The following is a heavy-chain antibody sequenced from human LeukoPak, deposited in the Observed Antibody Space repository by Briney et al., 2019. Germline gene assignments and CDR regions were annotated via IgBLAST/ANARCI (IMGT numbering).Heavy chain of an antibody. V-gene: IGHV3-11*01. CDR3: ARQRSSYYFDS. Sequence: GGSLRLSCAASGFTFSRYWMHWIRQAPGKGLDWLSYISPSGITTKYADSVKGRFTVSRDNAKNSVFLQLNNLRVEDTAVYFCARQRSSYYFDSWGQGTLVTVSS. CDR1: GFTFSRYW. CDR2: ISPSGITT. D-gene: IGHD6-19*01. J-gene: IGHJ4*02.